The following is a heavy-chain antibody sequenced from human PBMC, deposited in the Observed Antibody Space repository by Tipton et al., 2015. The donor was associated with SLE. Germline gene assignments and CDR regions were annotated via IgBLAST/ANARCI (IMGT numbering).Heavy chain of an antibody. V-gene: IGHV4-38-2*02. J-gene: IGHJ3*02. CDR1: GYSISSGYY. CDR3: ARDSTVPGAFDI. D-gene: IGHD4-17*01. Sequence: TLSLTCAVSGYSISSGYYWGWIRQPPGKGLEWIGSIYHSGSTYYNPPLKSRVTISVDTSKNQFSLKLSSVTAADTAVYYCARDSTVPGAFDIWGRGTMVTVSS. CDR2: IYHSGST.